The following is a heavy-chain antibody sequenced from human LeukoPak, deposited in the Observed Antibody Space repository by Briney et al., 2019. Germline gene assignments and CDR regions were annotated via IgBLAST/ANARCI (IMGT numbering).Heavy chain of an antibody. CDR3: ARVVYPVAGTVWFDP. J-gene: IGHJ5*02. D-gene: IGHD6-19*01. Sequence: GASVKVSCKASGYTLTSYYIHWVRQAPGQGLEWMGIINPGGGNTNYAQKFQGRVTLTRDTSTSTVYMELRSLRSEDTAVYYCARVVYPVAGTVWFDPWGQGTLVTVSS. CDR2: INPGGGNT. V-gene: IGHV1-46*01. CDR1: GYTLTSYY.